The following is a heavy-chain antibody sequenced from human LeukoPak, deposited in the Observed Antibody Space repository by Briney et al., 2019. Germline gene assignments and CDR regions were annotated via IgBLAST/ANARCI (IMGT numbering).Heavy chain of an antibody. CDR3: ARGRSSFDY. Sequence: GASLRLSCRASGFTFSAYGMHWVRQAPGKGLEWVAFIGFNGSNRKYADSVKGRFTISRDNSKNTLYLQMNSLRAEDTAVYYCARGRSSFDYWGQGILVTVSS. J-gene: IGHJ4*02. V-gene: IGHV3-30*02. CDR2: IGFNGSNR. CDR1: GFTFSAYG. D-gene: IGHD6-19*01.